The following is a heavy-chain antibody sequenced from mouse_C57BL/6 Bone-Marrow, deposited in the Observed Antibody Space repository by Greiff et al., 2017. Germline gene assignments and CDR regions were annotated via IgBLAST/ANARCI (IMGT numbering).Heavy chain of an antibody. D-gene: IGHD4-1*01. J-gene: IGHJ3*01. CDR1: GYTFTSYG. CDR3: AVNWGFAY. CDR2: IYPRSGNT. V-gene: IGHV1-81*01. Sequence: QVQLQQSGAELARPGASVKLSCKASGYTFTSYGIIWVKQRTGQGLEWIGEIYPRSGNTYYNEKFKGKATLTADKSSSTAYMELRSLTSEDSAVYFCAVNWGFAYWGQGTLVTVSA.